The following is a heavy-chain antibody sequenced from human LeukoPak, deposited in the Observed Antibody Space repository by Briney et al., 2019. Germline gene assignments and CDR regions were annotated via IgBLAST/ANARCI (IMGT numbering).Heavy chain of an antibody. Sequence: SETLSLTCTVSGGSISSGAYYWSWIRQPAGKGLEWIGRIYTSGSTDYNPSLKSRVTISLDTSKNQFSLNLSSVTAADTALYYCARDAPTAYCSGGTCYFDYWGQGTLVTVSS. J-gene: IGHJ4*02. V-gene: IGHV4-61*02. CDR2: IYTSGST. D-gene: IGHD2-15*01. CDR3: ARDAPTAYCSGGTCYFDY. CDR1: GGSISSGAYY.